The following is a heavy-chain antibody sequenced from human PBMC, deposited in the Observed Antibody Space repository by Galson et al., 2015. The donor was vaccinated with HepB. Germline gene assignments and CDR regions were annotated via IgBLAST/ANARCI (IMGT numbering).Heavy chain of an antibody. V-gene: IGHV3-48*03. CDR3: AGTVVTPNCFDH. CDR1: GFTFSSYD. D-gene: IGHD4-23*01. Sequence: SLRLSCAASGFTFSSYDMNWVRQAPGKGLEWVSYISSSGGNIYYADSVKGRFTISRDNAKNSLFLQMSSLRAEDTAVYYCAGTVVTPNCFDHWGQGTLVTVSS. J-gene: IGHJ4*02. CDR2: ISSSGGNI.